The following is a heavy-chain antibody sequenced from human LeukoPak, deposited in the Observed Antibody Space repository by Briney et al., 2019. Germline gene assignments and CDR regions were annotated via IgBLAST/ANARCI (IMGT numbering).Heavy chain of an antibody. D-gene: IGHD1-26*01. CDR2: IYYSGTA. CDR1: GDSISNSYY. Sequence: SETLSLTCTVSGDSISNSYYWDWIRQPPEKGLEWIGNIYYSGTAYYHPSLQSRVTMSIDTSKNQISLKLTSVTAADTAVYYCARDPGITSSGRFDPWGQGTLVTVSS. CDR3: ARDPGITSSGRFDP. V-gene: IGHV4-39*07. J-gene: IGHJ5*02.